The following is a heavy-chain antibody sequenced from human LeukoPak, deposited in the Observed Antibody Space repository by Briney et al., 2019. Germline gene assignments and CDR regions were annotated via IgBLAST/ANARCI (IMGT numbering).Heavy chain of an antibody. CDR1: GYTFTSYG. V-gene: IGHV1-18*01. J-gene: IGHJ4*02. CDR3: ARVNSGRPVLRRPGAENDY. D-gene: IGHD1-26*01. CDR2: ISAYNGNT. Sequence: RWASVKVSCTASGYTFTSYGISWVRQAPGQGLEWMGWISAYNGNTNYAQKLQGRVTMTTDTSTSTAYMELRSLRSDDTAVYYCARVNSGRPVLRRPGAENDYWGQGTLVTVSS.